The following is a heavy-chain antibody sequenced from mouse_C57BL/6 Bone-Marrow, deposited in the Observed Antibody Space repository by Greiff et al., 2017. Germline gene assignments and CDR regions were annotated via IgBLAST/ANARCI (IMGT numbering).Heavy chain of an antibody. D-gene: IGHD3-2*02. CDR3: AREDRSGSLAY. CDR1: GFSLTSYG. Sequence: QVQLKESGPGLVAPSQSLSITCTVSGFSLTSYGVDWVRQSPGKGLEWLGVIWGVGSTNYNSALKSRLSISKDNSKSQVFLKMNSLQTDDTARYYCAREDRSGSLAYWGQGTLVTVSA. J-gene: IGHJ3*01. CDR2: IWGVGST. V-gene: IGHV2-6*01.